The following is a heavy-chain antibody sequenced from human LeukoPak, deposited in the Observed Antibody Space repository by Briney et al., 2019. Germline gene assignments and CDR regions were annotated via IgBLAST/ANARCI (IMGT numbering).Heavy chain of an antibody. V-gene: IGHV3-9*01. Sequence: PGGSLRLSCAASGFTFEDYAVHWVRQAPGKGLEWVSGINWNSASTGYADSVKGRFTISRDNVMNSLYLQMNSLRPEDTALYYCARSAVLWQWLVPYYYYYYMDVWGKGTTVTVSS. J-gene: IGHJ6*03. D-gene: IGHD6-19*01. CDR3: ARSAVLWQWLVPYYYYYYMDV. CDR1: GFTFEDYA. CDR2: INWNSAST.